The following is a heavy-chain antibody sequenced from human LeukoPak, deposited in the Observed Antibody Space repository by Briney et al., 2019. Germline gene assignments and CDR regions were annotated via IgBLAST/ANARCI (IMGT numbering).Heavy chain of an antibody. D-gene: IGHD6-13*01. Sequence: GGSLRLSCAASGFTFSHYGMHWVRQAPGKGLEWVAVIWYDGSYKYYADSVKGRFTISRDNSKSTLHLQMDSLRAEDTAVYYCARWGITAAHDAFDIWGQGTMVTVSS. V-gene: IGHV3-33*01. CDR1: GFTFSHYG. CDR3: ARWGITAAHDAFDI. J-gene: IGHJ3*02. CDR2: IWYDGSYK.